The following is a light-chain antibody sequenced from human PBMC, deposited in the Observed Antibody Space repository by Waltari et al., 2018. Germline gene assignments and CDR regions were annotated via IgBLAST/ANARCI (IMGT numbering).Light chain of an antibody. CDR3: MQGLQSPLT. J-gene: IGKJ4*01. Sequence: DIEMPQSPLSLPVTPGEPPHIPCRYPQNLLHSNRYNYLSWYPQKPGQSPQLLIFLASNRASGVPDRCSSSGSGKDFTLKISRVEAEDVGVYYYMQGLQSPLTFGGGTRVEIK. V-gene: IGKV2-28*01. CDR1: QNLLHSNRYNY. CDR2: LAS.